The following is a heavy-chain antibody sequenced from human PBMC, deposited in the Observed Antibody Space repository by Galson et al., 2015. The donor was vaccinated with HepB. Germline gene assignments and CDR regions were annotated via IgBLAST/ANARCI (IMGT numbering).Heavy chain of an antibody. Sequence: SLRLSCAASGFTFSSYGMHWVRQAPGKGLEWVAVISYDGSNKYYADSVKGRFTISRDNSKNTLYLQMNSLRAEDTAIYYCAKAPSHLITGIDYWGQGTLVTVSS. J-gene: IGHJ4*02. V-gene: IGHV3-30*18. CDR1: GFTFSSYG. D-gene: IGHD1-14*01. CDR2: ISYDGSNK. CDR3: AKAPSHLITGIDY.